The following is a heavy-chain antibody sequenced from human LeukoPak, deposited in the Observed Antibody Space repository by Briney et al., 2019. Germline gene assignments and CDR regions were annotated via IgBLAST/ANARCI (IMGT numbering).Heavy chain of an antibody. J-gene: IGHJ4*02. CDR3: AREVGSSSSRYGAYCDY. D-gene: IGHD6-13*01. CDR2: ISYDGSNK. V-gene: IGHV3-30-3*01. CDR1: GCTFSSYS. Sequence: GRSLRLSCAASGCTFSSYSMHWVRQAPGKGLEWVAVISYDGSNKYYADSVKGRFTISRDNSKNTLYLQMNSLRAEDTAVYYCAREVGSSSSRYGAYCDYWGQGTLVTVSS.